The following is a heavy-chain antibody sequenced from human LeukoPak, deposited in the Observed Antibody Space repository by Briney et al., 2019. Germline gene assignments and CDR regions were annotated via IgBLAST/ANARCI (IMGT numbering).Heavy chain of an antibody. J-gene: IGHJ4*02. D-gene: IGHD3-10*01. CDR1: GFTFSSYG. CDR3: AKEMGSRSSLFYFDY. Sequence: GGSLRLSCVASGFTFSSYGMHWVRQAPGKGLEWVASISNDGSNKYYAESVNGRFTISRDNSKNTLYLLVNTLRGEDTAVYYCAKEMGSRSSLFYFDYWGQGTLLTVSS. V-gene: IGHV3-30*18. CDR2: ISNDGSNK.